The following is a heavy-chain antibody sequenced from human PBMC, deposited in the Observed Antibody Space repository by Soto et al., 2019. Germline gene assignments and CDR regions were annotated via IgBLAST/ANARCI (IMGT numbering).Heavy chain of an antibody. Sequence: EVQLVASGGGLVQPGGSLRLSCTASGFIVSDTYMNWVRQAPGKALERVSVISNRGDTNYADSVRGRFTLSRDIADNPLPLQINNLRVEDTAVYYCAREPRYCRGGSCSITGDAFDILGQGTMVTVSS. J-gene: IGHJ3*02. CDR1: GFIVSDTY. D-gene: IGHD2-15*01. CDR3: AREPRYCRGGSCSITGDAFDI. V-gene: IGHV3-66*01. CDR2: ISNRGDT.